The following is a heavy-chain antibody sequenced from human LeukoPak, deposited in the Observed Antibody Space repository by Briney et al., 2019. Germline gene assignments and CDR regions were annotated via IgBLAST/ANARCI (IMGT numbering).Heavy chain of an antibody. J-gene: IGHJ4*02. CDR1: GNSFTNYW. V-gene: IGHV5-51*01. CDR3: ARQGSSFDY. Sequence: GESLRISCKDFGNSFTNYWIGWVRQMPGKGLEWMGIIYPGDSDTRYSPSFQGQVTISADKSISTAYLQWSSLKASDTAMYYCARQGSSFDYWGQGTLVTVSS. CDR2: IYPGDSDT.